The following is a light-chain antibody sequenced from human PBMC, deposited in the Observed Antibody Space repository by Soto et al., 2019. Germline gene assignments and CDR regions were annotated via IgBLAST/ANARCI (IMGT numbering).Light chain of an antibody. CDR2: KDS. J-gene: IGLJ2*01. CDR1: ELAKQY. V-gene: IGLV3-25*03. CDR3: QSADTSATDPYVV. Sequence: SYERTQPPSVSLSPGQTARITWSGDELAKQYAYWYQQKPGQAPVVIIYKDSERASGVPERFSGSSSGTTVTLTISGVQAEDEADYYCQSADTSATDPYVVFGGGTKLTVL.